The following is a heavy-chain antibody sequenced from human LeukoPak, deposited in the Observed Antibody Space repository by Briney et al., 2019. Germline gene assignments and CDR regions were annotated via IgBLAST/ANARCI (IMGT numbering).Heavy chain of an antibody. Sequence: SETLSLTCTVSGDSITSYYWSWIRQPPGKGLEWIGNIYYSGSTNYNPSLKSRVTISVDTSKNQFSLKLSSVTAADTAVYYCAGRLWRRDGYNLSAFDIWGQGTMVTVSS. J-gene: IGHJ3*02. V-gene: IGHV4-59*12. D-gene: IGHD5-24*01. CDR3: AGRLWRRDGYNLSAFDI. CDR2: IYYSGST. CDR1: GDSITSYY.